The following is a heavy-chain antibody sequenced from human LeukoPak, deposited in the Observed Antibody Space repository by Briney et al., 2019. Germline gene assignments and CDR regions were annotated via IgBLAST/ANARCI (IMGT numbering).Heavy chain of an antibody. CDR3: ARDGSHDYYDNSGYYYGVDY. D-gene: IGHD3-22*01. CDR2: ISSGSTTI. Sequence: PGGSLRLSCAASGFTFSSHWMHWVRQAPGKGLEWVSYISSGSTTIYYADSVKGRFAISRDNAKNSLYLQMNSLRDEDTAVYYCARDGSHDYYDNSGYYYGVDYWGQGTLVTVSS. CDR1: GFTFSSHW. V-gene: IGHV3-48*02. J-gene: IGHJ4*02.